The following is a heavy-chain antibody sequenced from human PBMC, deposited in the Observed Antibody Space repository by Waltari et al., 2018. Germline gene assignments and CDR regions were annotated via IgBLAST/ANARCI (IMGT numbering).Heavy chain of an antibody. D-gene: IGHD1-26*01. CDR1: GGSISSSGYY. CDR2: IYYSGST. V-gene: IGHV4-39*01. CDR3: ARQDPYRGFDY. Sequence: QLQLQESGPGLVKPSETLSLTCTVSGGSISSSGYYYAWIRQPPGKGLEWIGPIYYSGSTFHKPSLKSRVTISVDTSKNQFSLKLGSVTAADTAVYYCARQDPYRGFDYWGQGTLVTVSS. J-gene: IGHJ4*02.